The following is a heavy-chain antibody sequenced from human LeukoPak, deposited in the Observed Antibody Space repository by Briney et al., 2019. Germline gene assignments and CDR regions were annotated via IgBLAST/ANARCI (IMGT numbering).Heavy chain of an antibody. CDR1: GYTFSSYS. J-gene: IGHJ4*02. Sequence: GGALRLSCAASGYTFSSYSMNWVRQAPGKGLEWVSSISSSSSYTYYADSVKGRFTISRDNAKNSLYLQMNSLRAEDTAVYYCARHARGLDYWGQGTLVTVSS. D-gene: IGHD2-2*01. V-gene: IGHV3-21*01. CDR3: ARHARGLDY. CDR2: ISSSSSYT.